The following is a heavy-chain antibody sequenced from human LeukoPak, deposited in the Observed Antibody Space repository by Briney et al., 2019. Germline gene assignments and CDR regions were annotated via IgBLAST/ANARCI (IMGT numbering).Heavy chain of an antibody. CDR1: GFIFSSYG. Sequence: GGPLRLSCVASGFIFSSYGMSWVRQAPGKGLEWVSAISGSGGSTYYADSVKGRFTISRDNSKNSLYLQMNSLRAEDTAVYYCAELGITMIGGVWGKGTTVTISS. CDR3: AELGITMIGGV. CDR2: ISGSGGST. J-gene: IGHJ6*04. V-gene: IGHV3-23*01. D-gene: IGHD3-10*02.